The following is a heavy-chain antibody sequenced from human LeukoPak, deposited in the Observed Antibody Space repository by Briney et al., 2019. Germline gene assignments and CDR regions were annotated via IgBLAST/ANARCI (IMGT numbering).Heavy chain of an antibody. CDR2: IYYSGST. Sequence: PSETLSLTCTVSGGSISSYYWSWIRQPPGKGLEWIGNIYYSGSTNYNPSLKSRVTISVDTSKNQFSPKLSSVTAADTAVYYCMRGSIAYYYMDVWGKGTTVTISS. J-gene: IGHJ6*03. D-gene: IGHD3-22*01. V-gene: IGHV4-59*01. CDR3: MRGSIAYYYMDV. CDR1: GGSISSYY.